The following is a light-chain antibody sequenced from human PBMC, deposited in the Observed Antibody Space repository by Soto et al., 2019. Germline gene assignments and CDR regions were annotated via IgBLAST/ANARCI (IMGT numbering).Light chain of an antibody. V-gene: IGLV1-44*01. CDR3: AAWDDSLNGLWV. Sequence: QSVLTQPPSASGTPGQRVTISCSGSSSNIGSNTVNWYQQLPGTAPKLLIYSKNQRPSGVPDRFSGSKSGTSASLAISGLQSEDEADYYCAAWDDSLNGLWVFGGGTKVTVL. J-gene: IGLJ3*02. CDR2: SKN. CDR1: SSNIGSNT.